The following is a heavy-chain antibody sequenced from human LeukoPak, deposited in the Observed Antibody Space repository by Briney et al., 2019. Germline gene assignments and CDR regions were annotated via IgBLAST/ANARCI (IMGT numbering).Heavy chain of an antibody. CDR3: ARERPSYSSGWPIDY. CDR1: GFTFSSYD. D-gene: IGHD6-19*01. J-gene: IGHJ4*02. CDR2: IGTAGEI. V-gene: IGHV3-13*01. Sequence: GGSLRLSCAASGFTFSSYDIHWVRQATGKGLEWVSGIGTAGEIYYPGSVKGRFTISRENAKNSLYLQMNSLRAEDTAVYYCARERPSYSSGWPIDYWGQGTLVTVSS.